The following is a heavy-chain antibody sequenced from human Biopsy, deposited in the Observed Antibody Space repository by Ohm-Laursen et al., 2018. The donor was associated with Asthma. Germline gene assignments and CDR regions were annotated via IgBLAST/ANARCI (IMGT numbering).Heavy chain of an antibody. D-gene: IGHD2-2*01. CDR2: INSVFGTT. V-gene: IGHV1-69*13. Sequence: SVKVSCKSLGGTFNTYVIGWLRQAPGQGLEWMGGINSVFGTTTYPQKFQDRVTITADDSTSTVYMELSSLRSEDTAVYYCARKAGSCISRTCYSLDFWGQGTLVTVSS. J-gene: IGHJ4*02. CDR3: ARKAGSCISRTCYSLDF. CDR1: GGTFNTYV.